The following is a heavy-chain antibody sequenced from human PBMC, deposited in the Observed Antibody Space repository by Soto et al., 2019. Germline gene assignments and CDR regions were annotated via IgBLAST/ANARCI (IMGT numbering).Heavy chain of an antibody. V-gene: IGHV3-11*06. CDR3: ARDARAIPE. CDR1: GFTFRDFY. Sequence: PGGSLRLPCSASGFTFRDFYLSWIRRAPGTGLEWVSYITGTGSYTNYADSVKGRFTISRDNAKNLLDLEKQRLRDEDTAVYYCARDARAIPE. CDR2: ITGTGSYT. J-gene: IGHJ1*01.